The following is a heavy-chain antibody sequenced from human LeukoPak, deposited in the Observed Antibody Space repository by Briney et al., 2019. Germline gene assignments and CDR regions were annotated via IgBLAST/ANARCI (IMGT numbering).Heavy chain of an antibody. Sequence: ASVKVSCKASGDRFSTLGVGWGRQAPGQGLEWLGWISPYNGNTNYAHNFQGRVTMTTDTSTSVVYMEMRSLTSDATAVYYCARGKKVTAFDYWGLGTLVTVSS. D-gene: IGHD5-18*01. CDR2: ISPYNGNT. V-gene: IGHV1-18*01. CDR3: ARGKKVTAFDY. J-gene: IGHJ4*02. CDR1: GDRFSTLG.